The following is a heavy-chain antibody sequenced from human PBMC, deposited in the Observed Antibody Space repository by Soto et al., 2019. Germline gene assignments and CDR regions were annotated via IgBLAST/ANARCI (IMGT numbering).Heavy chain of an antibody. Sequence: SETLSLTCTVSGGSISSGDYYWSWIRQPPGKGLEWIGYIYYSGSTYYNPSLKSRVTISVDTSKNQFSLKLSSVTAADTAVYYCARVLRFLEWFSENWFDPWGQGTLVTVSS. J-gene: IGHJ5*02. V-gene: IGHV4-30-4*01. D-gene: IGHD3-3*01. CDR1: GGSISSGDYY. CDR2: IYYSGST. CDR3: ARVLRFLEWFSENWFDP.